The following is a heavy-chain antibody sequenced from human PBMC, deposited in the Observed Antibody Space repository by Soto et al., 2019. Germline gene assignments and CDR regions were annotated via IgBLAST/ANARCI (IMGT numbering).Heavy chain of an antibody. Sequence: QLQLQESGPGLVKPSETLSLTCSVSGGSISSNIYHLGWIRQSPGKGLEWIACIPFSGNSCYNPSLKSRVIVSVDTSQSQFSLRLSSVTAADTAVYYSARLYTGYYIMYHWGQGALVTVSS. CDR2: IPFSGNS. CDR3: ARLYTGYYIMYH. V-gene: IGHV4-39*01. D-gene: IGHD3-9*01. J-gene: IGHJ4*02. CDR1: GGSISSNIYH.